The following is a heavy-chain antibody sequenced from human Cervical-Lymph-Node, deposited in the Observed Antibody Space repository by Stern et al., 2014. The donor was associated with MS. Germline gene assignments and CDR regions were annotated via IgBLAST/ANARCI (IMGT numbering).Heavy chain of an antibody. CDR1: GGTFSSHG. Sequence: VQLLESGAEVKKSGSSVKVSCKASGGTFSSHGISWVRQAPGQGLEWMGGIIPSVGRTEYAQKFQGRVTITADESRTTVYMTLRGLRSDDTAVYYYANDEVGVVNGAAFDYWFDPWGQGTRVTVSS. V-gene: IGHV1-69*01. D-gene: IGHD1-26*01. J-gene: IGHJ5*02. CDR3: ANDEVGVVNGAAFDYWFDP. CDR2: IIPSVGRT.